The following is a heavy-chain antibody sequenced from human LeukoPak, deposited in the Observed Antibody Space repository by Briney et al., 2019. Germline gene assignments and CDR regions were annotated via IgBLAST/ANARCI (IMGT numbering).Heavy chain of an antibody. CDR2: INPNSGGT. CDR1: GYTFTGYY. Sequence: ASVEVSCKASGYTFTGYYMHWVRQAPGQGLEWMGWINPNSGGTNYAQKFQGRVTMTRDTSISTAYMELSRLRSDDTAVYYCARGGGIAGLRYDYWGQGTLVTVSS. CDR3: ARGGGIAGLRYDY. V-gene: IGHV1-2*02. J-gene: IGHJ4*02. D-gene: IGHD6-13*01.